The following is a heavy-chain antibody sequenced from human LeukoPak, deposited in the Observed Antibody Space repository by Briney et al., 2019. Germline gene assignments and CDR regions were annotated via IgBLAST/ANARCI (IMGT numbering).Heavy chain of an antibody. J-gene: IGHJ3*02. Sequence: SVKVSCKASGGTFSSYAISWVRQAPGQGLEWMGGIIPIFGTANYAQKFQGRVTITADESTSTAYMELSSLRSEDTAVYYCARVYCSSTSCANYYDIWGQGTMVTVSS. CDR1: GGTFSSYA. CDR3: ARVYCSSTSCANYYDI. D-gene: IGHD2-2*01. CDR2: IIPIFGTA. V-gene: IGHV1-69*13.